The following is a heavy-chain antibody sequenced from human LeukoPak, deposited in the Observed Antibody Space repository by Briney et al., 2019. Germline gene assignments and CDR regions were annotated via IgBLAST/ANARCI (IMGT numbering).Heavy chain of an antibody. V-gene: IGHV4-59*01. CDR3: ARGLLAVAGSLYYYGMDV. CDR1: GGSISSNY. Sequence: SETLSLTCTVSGGSISSNYWGWIRQPQGKGLGWIGYFYYSGSTNYNPSLKSRVTISVDTSKNQFSLKLSSVTAADTAVYYCARGLLAVAGSLYYYGMDVWGQGTTVTVSS. CDR2: FYYSGST. J-gene: IGHJ6*02. D-gene: IGHD6-19*01.